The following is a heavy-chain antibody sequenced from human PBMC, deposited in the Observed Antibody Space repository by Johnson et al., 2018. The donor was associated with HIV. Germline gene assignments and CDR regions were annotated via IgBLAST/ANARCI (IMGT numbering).Heavy chain of an antibody. CDR3: ARDGWGSRGWDDAFDI. J-gene: IGHJ3*02. CDR2: ISGGIT. D-gene: IGHD6-19*01. Sequence: VQLVESGGGLVQPGGSLRLSCAASGFTFSSYDMHWVRQATGKGLEWVTSISGGITYYADSVKGRFTISRDNSKNTLYLQMNSLRAEDTAVYYCARDGWGSRGWDDAFDIWGQGTMVTVSS. CDR1: GFTFSSYD. V-gene: IGHV3-38-3*01.